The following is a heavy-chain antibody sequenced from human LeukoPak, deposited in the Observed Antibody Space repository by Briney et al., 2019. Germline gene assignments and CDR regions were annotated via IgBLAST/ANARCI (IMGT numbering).Heavy chain of an antibody. V-gene: IGHV3-73*01. D-gene: IGHD3-22*01. CDR1: GFTFSGSA. CDR3: TRAGRYYDPFDY. Sequence: GGSLRLSCAASGFTFSGSAMHWVRQASGKGLEWVGRIRSRANSYATAYAASVKGRFTISRDDSKNTAYLQMNSLKTEDTAVYYCTRAGRYYDPFDYWGQGTLVTVSS. J-gene: IGHJ4*02. CDR2: IRSRANSYAT.